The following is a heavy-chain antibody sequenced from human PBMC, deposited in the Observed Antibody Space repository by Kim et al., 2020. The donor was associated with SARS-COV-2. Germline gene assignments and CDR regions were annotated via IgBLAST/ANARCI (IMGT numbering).Heavy chain of an antibody. Sequence: SQTLSLTCAISGDSVSSNSAAWNWIRQSPSRGLEWLGRTYYRSKWYNDYAVSVKSRITINPDTSKNQFSLQLNSVTPEDTAVYYCARTRITIFGVVSDAFDIWGQGTMVTVSS. CDR1: GDSVSSNSAA. J-gene: IGHJ3*02. D-gene: IGHD3-3*01. V-gene: IGHV6-1*01. CDR2: TYYRSKWYN. CDR3: ARTRITIFGVVSDAFDI.